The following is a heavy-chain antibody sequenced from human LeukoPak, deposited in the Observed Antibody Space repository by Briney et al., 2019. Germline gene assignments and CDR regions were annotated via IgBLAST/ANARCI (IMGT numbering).Heavy chain of an antibody. Sequence: GASLRLSCAASGFTFSGYAMSWVRQAPGKGLEWVSTNSGSGVSTYYADSVKGRFTISRDNSNNTLYLQVNSLRAEDTAVYYCAASGWYSPYYFYGMDVWGQGTTVTVSS. CDR1: GFTFSGYA. J-gene: IGHJ6*02. CDR2: NSGSGVST. D-gene: IGHD6-19*01. V-gene: IGHV3-23*01. CDR3: AASGWYSPYYFYGMDV.